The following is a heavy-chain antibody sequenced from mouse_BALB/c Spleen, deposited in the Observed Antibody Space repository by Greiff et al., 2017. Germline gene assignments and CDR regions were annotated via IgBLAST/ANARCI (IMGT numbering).Heavy chain of an antibody. CDR2: ISTLAYSI. D-gene: IGHD1-1*01. Sequence: EVMLVESGAGLVQPGGSRKLSCAASGFTFSDYGMAWVRQAPGKGPEWVAFISTLAYSIDYADTVTGRFTISRENAKNTLYLEMSSLRSEDTAMYYCAREYYGGSYGLAYWGQGTLVTVSA. CDR1: GFTFSDYG. V-gene: IGHV5-15*02. CDR3: AREYYGGSYGLAY. J-gene: IGHJ3*01.